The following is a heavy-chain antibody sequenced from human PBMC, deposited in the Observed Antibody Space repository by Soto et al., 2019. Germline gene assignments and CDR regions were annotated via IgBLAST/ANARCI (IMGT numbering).Heavy chain of an antibody. Sequence: EVQLLESGGGFVQPGGSLRLSCAASGFRFSDFAMTWVRQAPGRGLEWVSAITGTASSTYYADSVKGRFTISRDNSKNTLYLQINSLRAEDTAIYYCAKGAEGYFVSYLDSWGQGTLVTVSS. J-gene: IGHJ4*02. CDR3: AKGAEGYFVSYLDS. CDR1: GFRFSDFA. V-gene: IGHV3-23*01. D-gene: IGHD1-26*01. CDR2: ITGTASST.